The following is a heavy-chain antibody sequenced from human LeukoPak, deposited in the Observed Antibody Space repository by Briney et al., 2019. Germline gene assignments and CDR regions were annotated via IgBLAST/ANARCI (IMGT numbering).Heavy chain of an antibody. V-gene: IGHV4-59*12. Sequence: IPSETLSLTCTVSGGSISSYYWSWIRQPPGKGLEWIGYIYYSGSTNYNPSLKSRVTISVDTSKNQFSLKLSSVTAADTAVYYCARVARYDFWSGYYNYYYYYYYMDVWGKGTTVTVSS. J-gene: IGHJ6*03. D-gene: IGHD3-3*01. CDR3: ARVARYDFWSGYYNYYYYYYYMDV. CDR1: GGSISSYY. CDR2: IYYSGST.